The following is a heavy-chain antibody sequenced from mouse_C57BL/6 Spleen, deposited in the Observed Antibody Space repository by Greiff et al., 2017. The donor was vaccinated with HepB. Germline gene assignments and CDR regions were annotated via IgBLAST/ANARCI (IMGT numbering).Heavy chain of an antibody. J-gene: IGHJ4*01. CDR3: ARDGYDGYYGAMDY. Sequence: VQLKESGGGLVKPGGSLKLSCAASGFTFSSYAMSWVRQTPEKRLEWVATISDGGSYTYYPDNVKGRFTISRDNAKNNLYLQMSHLKSEDTAMYYCARDGYDGYYGAMDYWGQGTSVTVSS. D-gene: IGHD2-3*01. V-gene: IGHV5-4*01. CDR2: ISDGGSYT. CDR1: GFTFSSYA.